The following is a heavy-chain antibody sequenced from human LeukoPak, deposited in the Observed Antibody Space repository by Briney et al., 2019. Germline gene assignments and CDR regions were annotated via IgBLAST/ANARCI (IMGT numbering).Heavy chain of an antibody. D-gene: IGHD3-16*01. Sequence: PSETLSLTCTVSGGSISGDYWSWIRQPPGKGLEWIGYIYYSGSTSNNPSLRSRVPISIDTSKNQFSLKLNSVTAADTAVYYCARHRFLYYFDFWGQGTLVTVSS. V-gene: IGHV4-59*08. CDR2: IYYSGST. CDR3: ARHRFLYYFDF. J-gene: IGHJ4*02. CDR1: GGSISGDY.